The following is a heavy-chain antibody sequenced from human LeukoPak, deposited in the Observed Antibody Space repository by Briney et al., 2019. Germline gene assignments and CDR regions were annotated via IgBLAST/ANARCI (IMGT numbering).Heavy chain of an antibody. CDR2: IYYSGST. CDR1: GGSISSSSYY. Sequence: SETLSLTCTVSGGSISSSSYYWGWIRQPPGKGLEWIGSIYYSGSTYYNPSLKSRVTISVDTSKNQFSLKLSSVTAADTAVYYCAGYSSRGDYFDYWGQGTLVTVSS. D-gene: IGHD6-13*01. V-gene: IGHV4-39*07. J-gene: IGHJ4*02. CDR3: AGYSSRGDYFDY.